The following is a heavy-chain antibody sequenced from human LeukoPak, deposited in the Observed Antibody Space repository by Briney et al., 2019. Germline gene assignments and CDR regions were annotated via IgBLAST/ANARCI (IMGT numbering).Heavy chain of an antibody. Sequence: SETLSLTCTVSGGSINRYYWSWFRQPPGKGLEWIGSIYYSGSPSYNPSLKNRVTISVDTSKNQFSLKLSSVTAADTAVYYCARDADSSSWYRIYWGQGTRSPSPQ. D-gene: IGHD6-13*01. CDR1: GGSINRYY. J-gene: IGHJ4*02. V-gene: IGHV4-59*12. CDR2: IYYSGSP. CDR3: ARDADSSSWYRIY.